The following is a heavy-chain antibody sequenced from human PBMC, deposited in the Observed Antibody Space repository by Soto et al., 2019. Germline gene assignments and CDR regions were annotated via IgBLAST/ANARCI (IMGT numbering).Heavy chain of an antibody. J-gene: IGHJ4*02. V-gene: IGHV1-18*01. Sequence: QVQLVQSGAEVKKPGASVKVSRKASGYTFTSYGISWVRQAPGQGLEWMGWISAYNGNTNYAQKLQGRVTMTTDTSTSTAYMELRSLRSDDTAVYYCARDSSPYGDYVGFDYWGQGTLVTVSS. CDR3: ARDSSPYGDYVGFDY. CDR2: ISAYNGNT. CDR1: GYTFTSYG. D-gene: IGHD4-17*01.